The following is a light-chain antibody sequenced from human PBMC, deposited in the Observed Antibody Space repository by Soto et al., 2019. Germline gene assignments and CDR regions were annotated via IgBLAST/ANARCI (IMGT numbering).Light chain of an antibody. V-gene: IGLV2-23*01. CDR2: EGS. CDR3: CSYAGSSTLYV. J-gene: IGLJ1*01. Sequence: QSARTQPASVSGSPGQSITISCTGTSSDVGSYNLVSWYQQHPGKAPKLMIYEGSKRPSGVSNRFSGSKSGNTASLTISGLQDEDEADYYCCSYAGSSTLYVFGTGTKVTVL. CDR1: SSDVGSYNL.